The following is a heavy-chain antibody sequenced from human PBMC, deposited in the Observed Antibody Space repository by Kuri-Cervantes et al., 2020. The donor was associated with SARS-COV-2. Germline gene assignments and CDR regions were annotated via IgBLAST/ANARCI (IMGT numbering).Heavy chain of an antibody. Sequence: SETLSLTCAVSGGSISSGGYSWSWIRQPPGKGLEWIGEINHSGSTNYNPSLKSRVTISVDTSKNQFSLKLSSVTAADTAVYYCARWQQQLVLYGMDVWGQGTTVTVSS. J-gene: IGHJ6*02. V-gene: IGHV4-34*01. CDR3: ARWQQQLVLYGMDV. CDR2: INHSGST. D-gene: IGHD6-13*01. CDR1: GGSISSGGYS.